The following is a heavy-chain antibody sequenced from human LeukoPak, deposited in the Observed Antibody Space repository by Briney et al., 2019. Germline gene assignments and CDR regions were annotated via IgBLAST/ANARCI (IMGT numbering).Heavy chain of an antibody. J-gene: IGHJ6*03. V-gene: IGHV1-18*01. CDR3: ANVAKGRYFFYYLDV. CDR2: ISAYNSIT. CDR1: GYTSNNYG. D-gene: IGHD2-15*01. Sequence: ASVKVSCKSSGYTSNNYGISWVRQAPGQGLEWIGWISAYNSITNYAQAFQGRVTVTTDTSANTAYLELRSLRSDDTAVYYCANVAKGRYFFYYLDVWGKGTTVTISS.